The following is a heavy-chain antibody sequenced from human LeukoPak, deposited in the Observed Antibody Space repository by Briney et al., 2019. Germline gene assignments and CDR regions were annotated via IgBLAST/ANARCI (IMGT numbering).Heavy chain of an antibody. CDR2: INPTSGGT. CDR1: GYTFIGYY. Sequence: ASVKVSCKASGYTFIGYYLHWVRQAPGQGLEWMGWINPTSGGTNYAQRFQDRVTMTRDTSINTAYMELSRLTSDDTAVYYCARLVGLSTTASYWGQGTLVIVSS. CDR3: ARLVGLSTTASY. V-gene: IGHV1-2*02. J-gene: IGHJ4*02. D-gene: IGHD5/OR15-5a*01.